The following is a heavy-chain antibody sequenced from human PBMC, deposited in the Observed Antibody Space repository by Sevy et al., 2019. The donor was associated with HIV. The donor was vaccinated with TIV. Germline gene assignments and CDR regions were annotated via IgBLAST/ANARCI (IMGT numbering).Heavy chain of an antibody. CDR1: GFTVSSNY. V-gene: IGHV3-53*01. D-gene: IGHD1-26*01. CDR3: VLIVGATTGYYYYYGMDV. Sequence: GSLRLSCAASGFTVSSNYMSWVRQAPGKGLEWVSVIYSGGSTYYADSVKGRFTISRDNSKNTRYLQMNSLGAEDTAVYYCVLIVGATTGYYYYYGMDVWGQGTTVTVSS. J-gene: IGHJ6*02. CDR2: IYSGGST.